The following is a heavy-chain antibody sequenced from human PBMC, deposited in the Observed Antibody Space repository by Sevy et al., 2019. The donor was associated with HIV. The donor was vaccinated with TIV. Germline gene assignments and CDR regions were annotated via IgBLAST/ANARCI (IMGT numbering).Heavy chain of an antibody. Sequence: ASVKVSCKASGGTFSSYAISWVRQAPGQGLEWMGGIIPIFGTANYAQKFQGRVTITADESTSTAYMELSSLRSEDTAVYYCARGPYDSSGSLHDYFDYWGQGTLVTVSS. CDR3: ARGPYDSSGSLHDYFDY. J-gene: IGHJ4*02. D-gene: IGHD3-22*01. CDR2: IIPIFGTA. V-gene: IGHV1-69*13. CDR1: GGTFSSYA.